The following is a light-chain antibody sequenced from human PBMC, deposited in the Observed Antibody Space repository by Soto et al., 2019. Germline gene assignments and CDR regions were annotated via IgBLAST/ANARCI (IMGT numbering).Light chain of an antibody. J-gene: IGLJ1*01. CDR2: DVN. CDR3: SSYTASAPFYI. Sequence: QSVLTQPASVSGSPGQSITISCTGARTDVDGYDYVTWYQQHPGQAPKLMIYDVNNRPSGVSHRFSGSKSGDTASLTISGLQAEDDADYYCSSYTASAPFYIFGTGT. CDR1: RTDVDGYDY. V-gene: IGLV2-14*03.